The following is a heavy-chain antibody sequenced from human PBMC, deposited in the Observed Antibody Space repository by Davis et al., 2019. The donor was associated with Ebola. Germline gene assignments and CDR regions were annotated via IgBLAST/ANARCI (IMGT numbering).Heavy chain of an antibody. CDR2: ISGSGGST. CDR3: AKDGILENDQYYYYYCGMDV. CDR1: GFTFSSYA. V-gene: IGHV3-23*01. J-gene: IGHJ6*02. Sequence: PGGSLRLSCAASGFTFSSYAMNWVRQAPGKGLEWVSVISGSGGSTYYADSVKGRFTISRDKSKNTLYLQMNSLRAEDTAVYYCAKDGILENDQYYYYYCGMDVWGQGATVTVSS. D-gene: IGHD1-1*01.